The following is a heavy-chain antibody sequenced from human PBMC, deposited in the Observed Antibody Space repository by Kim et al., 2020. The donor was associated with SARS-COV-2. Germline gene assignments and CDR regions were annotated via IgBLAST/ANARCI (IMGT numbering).Heavy chain of an antibody. CDR2: IDGSDGTT. Sequence: GGSLRLSCTTSGFTFFGHAMSWVRQAPGKGLECVSSIDGSDGTTYYVDSVKGRFSISRDDSRNTLYLQMSALRADDTAAYYCLKGGWGWIWDYWGQGTL. D-gene: IGHD2-21*01. CDR1: GFTFFGHA. J-gene: IGHJ4*02. CDR3: LKGGWGWIWDY. V-gene: IGHV3-23*01.